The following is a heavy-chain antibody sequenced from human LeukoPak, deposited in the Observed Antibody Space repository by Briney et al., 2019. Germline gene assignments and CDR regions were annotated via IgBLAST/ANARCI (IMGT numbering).Heavy chain of an antibody. CDR3: ARGSGALYCGGDCYLDY. J-gene: IGHJ4*02. CDR1: GFTFSSYA. Sequence: GGSLRLSCAASGFTFSSYAMHWVRQAPGKGPEWVAVISYDGSNKYYADSVKGRFTISRDNSKNTLYLQMNSLRAEDTAVYYCARGSGALYCGGDCYLDYWGQGTLVTVSS. V-gene: IGHV3-30*04. D-gene: IGHD2-21*02. CDR2: ISYDGSNK.